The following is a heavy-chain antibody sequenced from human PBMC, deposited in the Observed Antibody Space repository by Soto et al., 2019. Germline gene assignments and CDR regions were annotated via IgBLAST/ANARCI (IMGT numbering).Heavy chain of an antibody. D-gene: IGHD2-15*01. V-gene: IGHV3-53*01. CDR2: IYSGGST. CDR1: GFTVSSNY. J-gene: IGHJ6*02. Sequence: LRLSCAASGFTVSSNYMSWVRQAPGKGLEWVSVIYSGGSTYYADSVKGRFTISRDNSKNTLYLQMNSLRAEDTAVYYCARAFVVAATYYYGMDVRGQGTTVTVSS. CDR3: ARAFVVAATYYYGMDV.